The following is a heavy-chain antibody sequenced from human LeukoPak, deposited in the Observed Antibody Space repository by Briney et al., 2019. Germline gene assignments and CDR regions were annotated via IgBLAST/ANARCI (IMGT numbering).Heavy chain of an antibody. Sequence: SVKVSCKASGGTFSSYAISWVLQAPGHGLEWMGRIIPIFGTANYAQKFQGRVTITTDESTSTAYMELSSLRSEDTAVYYCARESAPLGNIVVVVAASRAFDIWGQGTMVTVSS. CDR3: ARESAPLGNIVVVVAASRAFDI. D-gene: IGHD2-15*01. J-gene: IGHJ3*02. CDR2: IIPIFGTA. CDR1: GGTFSSYA. V-gene: IGHV1-69*05.